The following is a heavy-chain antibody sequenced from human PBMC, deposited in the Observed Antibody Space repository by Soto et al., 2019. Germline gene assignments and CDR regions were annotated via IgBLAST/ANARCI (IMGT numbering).Heavy chain of an antibody. V-gene: IGHV3-11*01. Sequence: GGSLRLSCAASGFTFSDYYMSWIRQAPGKGLEWVSYISSSGSTIYYADSVKGRFTISKDNAKNSLYLQMNSLRAEDTAVYYCASPPKLGTYWYFDLWGRGTLVTVSS. D-gene: IGHD7-27*01. CDR2: ISSSGSTI. J-gene: IGHJ2*01. CDR3: ASPPKLGTYWYFDL. CDR1: GFTFSDYY.